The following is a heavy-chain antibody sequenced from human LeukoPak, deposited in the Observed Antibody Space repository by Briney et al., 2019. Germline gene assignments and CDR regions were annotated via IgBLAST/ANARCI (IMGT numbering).Heavy chain of an antibody. Sequence: TGGSLRLSCAASGFTFSSYWMSWVRQAPGKGLEWVANIKPDGSQKYCVDSVKGRFTISRDNAKNGLYLQMYSLRAEDTAVYYCARGDYYYDGTTYFNDAFDIWGQGTMVTVSS. CDR3: ARGDYYYDGTTYFNDAFDI. J-gene: IGHJ3*02. CDR2: IKPDGSQK. D-gene: IGHD3-22*01. V-gene: IGHV3-7*01. CDR1: GFTFSSYW.